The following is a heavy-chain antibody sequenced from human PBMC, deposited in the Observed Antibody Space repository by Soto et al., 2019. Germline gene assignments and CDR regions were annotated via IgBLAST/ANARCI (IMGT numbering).Heavy chain of an antibody. CDR2: LSDGGGST. D-gene: IGHD2-2*01. J-gene: IGHJ5*02. CDR1: GLNIVNHA. V-gene: IGHV3-23*01. CDR3: AKEGNTSPYNCFDL. Sequence: LPCTASGLNIVNHAMRWVSQAQGKGLEWVSGLSDGGGSTFYADSVKGRFTISRDNAKNTLYLQMSSLRAEDTAVDYCAKEGNTSPYNCFDLWGQGPLVT.